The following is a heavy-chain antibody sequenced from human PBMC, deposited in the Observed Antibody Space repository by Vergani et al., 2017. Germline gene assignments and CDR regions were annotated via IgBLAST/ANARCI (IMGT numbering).Heavy chain of an antibody. CDR3: ATKSCGTPGCQIGDFRE. Sequence: HVQMVESGGGVVQPGRSLRLSCAVSGFRFSDYGMHWVRQAPGRGLEWVALISYDGDTTYYADAVKGRFTISRDNSKSTLYLQMNSLRTEDTAVYYCATKSCGTPGCQIGDFREWGQGTLVTVSS. D-gene: IGHD1-1*01. CDR2: ISYDGDTT. V-gene: IGHV3-30*03. CDR1: GFRFSDYG. J-gene: IGHJ1*01.